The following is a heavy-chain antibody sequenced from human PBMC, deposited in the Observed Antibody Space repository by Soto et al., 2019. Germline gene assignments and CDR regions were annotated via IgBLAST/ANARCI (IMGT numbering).Heavy chain of an antibody. V-gene: IGHV3-23*01. CDR3: AKTLEEYTSSDETNNSFGC. CDR2: TSGRGDTT. Sequence: EVQLLESGGGLVQPGGSLRVSCVASGFTFTSYAMTWVRQAPGKGLEWVARTSGRGDTTYYAASVQGRFTISRDNSKKKLYLKMNSLRAEDTAVYYCAKTLEEYTSSDETNNSFGCWGQGTLVTVSS. J-gene: IGHJ4*02. D-gene: IGHD6-6*01. CDR1: GFTFTSYA.